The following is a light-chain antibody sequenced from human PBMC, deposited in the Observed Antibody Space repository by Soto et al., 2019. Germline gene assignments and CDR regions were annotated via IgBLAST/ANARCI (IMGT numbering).Light chain of an antibody. J-gene: IGKJ1*01. V-gene: IGKV3-15*01. CDR2: RAS. Sequence: EIVMTQSPATLSVFPGERANLSCRASQSVSSNLAWYQQKPGQAPRLLIYRASTRATGIPARFSGSGSGTEFTLTISSLQSEDFAVYYCQHYNNWPPWTFGQGTKVEIK. CDR1: QSVSSN. CDR3: QHYNNWPPWT.